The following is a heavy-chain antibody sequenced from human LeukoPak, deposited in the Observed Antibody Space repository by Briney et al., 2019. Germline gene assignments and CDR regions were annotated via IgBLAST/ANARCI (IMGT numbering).Heavy chain of an antibody. Sequence: PGGSLRLSCAASWAASGLTFSNAWMNWVRQAPGRGLEWVSVIYNDGSTYYADSVKGRFTFSRDISKNTLYLQMNSLRVEDTAVYYCARDSYSRYWGQGTLVSVSS. CDR1: GLTFSNAW. J-gene: IGHJ4*02. V-gene: IGHV3-66*01. CDR2: IYNDGST. D-gene: IGHD3-16*01. CDR3: ARDSYSRY.